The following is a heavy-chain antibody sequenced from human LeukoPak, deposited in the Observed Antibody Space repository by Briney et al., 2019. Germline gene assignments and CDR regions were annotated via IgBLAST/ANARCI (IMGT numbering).Heavy chain of an antibody. CDR1: GCSISSYY. CDR3: ARVPFEWLRLANTTNLNDY. J-gene: IGHJ4*02. CDR2: IYYSGCT. D-gene: IGHD3-3*01. V-gene: IGHV4-59*08. Sequence: SETLSLTCTVSGCSISSYYWSWIRQPPGKGLEGMGHIYYSGCTYYNPSLQSRVTIAVDPSKNQFSLKLSSATDADTAVYYCARVPFEWLRLANTTNLNDYWGQGTLVTVSS.